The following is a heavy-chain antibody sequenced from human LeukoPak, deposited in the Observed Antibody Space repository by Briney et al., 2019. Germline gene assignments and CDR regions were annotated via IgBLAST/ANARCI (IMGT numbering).Heavy chain of an antibody. CDR2: IYTSGST. J-gene: IGHJ6*02. CDR3: AATGPTLLWFGEEYYYGMDV. D-gene: IGHD3-10*01. CDR1: GGSISSYY. V-gene: IGHV4-4*07. Sequence: SETLSLTCTVSGGSISSYYWSWIRQPAGRGLEWIGRIYTSGSTNYNPSLKSRVTMSVDTSKNQFSLKLSSVTAADTAVYYCAATGPTLLWFGEEYYYGMDVWGQGTTVTVSS.